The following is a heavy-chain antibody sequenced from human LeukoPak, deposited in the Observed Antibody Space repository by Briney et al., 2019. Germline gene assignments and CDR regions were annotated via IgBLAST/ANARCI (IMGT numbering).Heavy chain of an antibody. CDR1: GYSISSGYY. J-gene: IGHJ4*02. CDR3: AMYDFWSGYYTGYFDY. Sequence: SETLSLTCTVSGYSISSGYYWGWIRQPPGKGLEWIGSIYHSGSTYYNPSLKSRVTISVDTSKNQFSLKLSSVTAADTAVYYCAMYDFWSGYYTGYFDYWGQGTLVTVSS. D-gene: IGHD3-3*01. V-gene: IGHV4-38-2*02. CDR2: IYHSGST.